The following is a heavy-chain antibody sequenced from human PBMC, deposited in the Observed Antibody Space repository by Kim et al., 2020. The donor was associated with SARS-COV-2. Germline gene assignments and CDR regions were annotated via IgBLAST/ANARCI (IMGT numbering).Heavy chain of an antibody. J-gene: IGHJ4*03. V-gene: IGHV3-23*01. CDR2: ISGSGDRT. Sequence: GGSLRLSCAGSGFIFSNYAVSWVRQAPGKGLEWVSAISGSGDRTFYTDSVRGRVTISRDNSKNTVYLQLNGLRVEDAAVYYCAKHWGSGTYYNYFDYWGQGSL. D-gene: IGHD3-10*01. CDR3: AKHWGSGTYYNYFDY. CDR1: GFIFSNYA.